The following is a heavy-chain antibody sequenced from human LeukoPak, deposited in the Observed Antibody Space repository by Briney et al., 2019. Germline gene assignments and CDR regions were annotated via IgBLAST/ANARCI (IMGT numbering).Heavy chain of an antibody. J-gene: IGHJ4*02. D-gene: IGHD5-18*01. CDR1: GFTFSTYA. CDR2: ISGSGFTT. CDR3: ATRYSYGSYYFDY. V-gene: IGHV3-23*01. Sequence: AGSLRLSCAASGFTFSTYAMSWVRQAPGKGLEWVSAISGSGFTTYYADSVEGRFTISRDNSKNTLYLQMNSLRVEDTAVYYCATRYSYGSYYFDYGGQGTLVPVSS.